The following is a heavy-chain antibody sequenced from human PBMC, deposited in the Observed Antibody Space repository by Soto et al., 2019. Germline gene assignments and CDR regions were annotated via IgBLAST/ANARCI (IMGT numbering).Heavy chain of an antibody. D-gene: IGHD3-3*02. CDR3: ARVWIAFLEWLSPYPNDAFDI. CDR1: GYTFTSYG. J-gene: IGHJ3*02. Sequence: ASVKVSCKASGYTFTSYGISWVRQAPGQGIEWMGWISAYNGNTNYAQKLQGRVTMTTDTSTSTAYMELRSLRSDDTAVYYCARVWIAFLEWLSPYPNDAFDIWGQGTMVTVSS. V-gene: IGHV1-18*01. CDR2: ISAYNGNT.